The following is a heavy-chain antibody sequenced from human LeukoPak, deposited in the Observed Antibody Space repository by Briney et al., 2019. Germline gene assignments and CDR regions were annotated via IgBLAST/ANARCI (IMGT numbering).Heavy chain of an antibody. CDR2: ISAYNGHT. Sequence: VASVKVSCKASGYTFTSYGISWVRQAPGQGLEWMGWISAYNGHTNYAQKLQGRVTMTTDTSTSTAYMELRSLRSDDTAVYYCAKDLSPNYYNSPEHFDYWGQGTLVTVSS. J-gene: IGHJ4*02. D-gene: IGHD3-22*01. CDR3: AKDLSPNYYNSPEHFDY. CDR1: GYTFTSYG. V-gene: IGHV1-18*01.